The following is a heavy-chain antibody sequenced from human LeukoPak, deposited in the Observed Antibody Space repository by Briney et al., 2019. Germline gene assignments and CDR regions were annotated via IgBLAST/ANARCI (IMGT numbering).Heavy chain of an antibody. CDR2: IYYSGST. CDR1: VGSISSDE. J-gene: IGHJ6*02. D-gene: IGHD2-15*01. V-gene: IGHV4-59*01. Sequence: SETLSLTCTVSVGSISSDEWSWIRQPQWKGLEWIGYIYYSGSTNYNPSLKSRVTISVDTSKNQFSLKLSSVTAADTAVYYCARDHCSGGSCYSDGMDVWGQGTTVTVSS. CDR3: ARDHCSGGSCYSDGMDV.